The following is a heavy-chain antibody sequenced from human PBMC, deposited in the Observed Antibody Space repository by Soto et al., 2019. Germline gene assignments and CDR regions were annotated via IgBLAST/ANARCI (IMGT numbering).Heavy chain of an antibody. Sequence: EVQLLESGGGLVQPGGSLSLSCAASGFTFSRYAMTWVRQAPGKGPEWVSVISDTGTITYYADSVKGRFTISRDNSKNTLYLQMNSLRVEDTAGYYCAKDLKTTVVRAYDYWGQGTLVTVSS. D-gene: IGHD4-17*01. V-gene: IGHV3-23*01. J-gene: IGHJ4*02. CDR2: ISDTGTIT. CDR3: AKDLKTTVVRAYDY. CDR1: GFTFSRYA.